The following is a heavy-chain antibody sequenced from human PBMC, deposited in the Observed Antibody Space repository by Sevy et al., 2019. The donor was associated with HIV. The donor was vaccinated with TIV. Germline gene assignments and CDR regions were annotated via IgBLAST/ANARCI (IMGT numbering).Heavy chain of an antibody. CDR3: AKDHNLWSEGGFLYH. V-gene: IGHV3-30*18. J-gene: IGHJ1*01. D-gene: IGHD3-10*01. CDR1: GFTFSSYA. CDR2: ISYDGNNK. Sequence: GGSLRLSCAASGFTFSSYAIHWVRQTPGKGLEWVAVISYDGNNKYYADSVKGRFTASRDNSKNTLYAQMNSLRAEDTAVYYCAKDHNLWSEGGFLYHWGQGTLVTVSS.